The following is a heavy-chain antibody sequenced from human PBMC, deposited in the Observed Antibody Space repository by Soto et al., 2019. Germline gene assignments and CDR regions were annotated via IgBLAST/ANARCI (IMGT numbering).Heavy chain of an antibody. V-gene: IGHV4-4*02. D-gene: IGHD2-15*01. CDR1: GGSISRSNW. CDR2: IYHSGST. J-gene: IGHJ3*02. CDR3: ASLVVVAATPINDAFDI. Sequence: SETLSLTCAVSGGSISRSNWWSWVRQPPGKGLEWIGEIYHSGSTNYNPSLKSRVTISVDKSKNQFSLKLSSVTAADTAVYYCASLVVVAATPINDAFDIWGQGTMVTVSS.